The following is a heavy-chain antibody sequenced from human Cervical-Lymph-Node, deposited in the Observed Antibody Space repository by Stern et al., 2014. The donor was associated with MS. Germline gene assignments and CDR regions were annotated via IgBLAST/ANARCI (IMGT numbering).Heavy chain of an antibody. J-gene: IGHJ3*02. V-gene: IGHV3-30*18. CDR2: ISYDVSDK. CDR3: AKGRTVAGKGVGAFDI. Sequence: QVQLVESGGGVVQPGRSLRLSCAASGFTFSNFGMHWVRQAPGKGLEWVAVISYDVSDKNYADSVKGRFTISRDNSKNTLFLQMNSLRAEDTAMYYCAKGRTVAGKGVGAFDIWGQGTMVTVSS. CDR1: GFTFSNFG. D-gene: IGHD6-19*01.